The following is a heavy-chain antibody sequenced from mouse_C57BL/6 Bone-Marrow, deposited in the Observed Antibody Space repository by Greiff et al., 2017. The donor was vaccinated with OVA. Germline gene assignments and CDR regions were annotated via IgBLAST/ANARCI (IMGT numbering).Heavy chain of an antibody. Sequence: EVQLQQSGAELVRPGASVKLSCTASGFNIKDDYMHWVKQRPEQGLEWIGWIDPENGDTEYASKFQGKATITADTSSNTAYLQLSSLTSEDTAVYYCTTITTVVGGAHWGQGTLVTVSA. CDR2: IDPENGDT. V-gene: IGHV14-4*01. CDR1: GFNIKDDY. J-gene: IGHJ3*01. CDR3: TTITTVVGGAH. D-gene: IGHD1-1*01.